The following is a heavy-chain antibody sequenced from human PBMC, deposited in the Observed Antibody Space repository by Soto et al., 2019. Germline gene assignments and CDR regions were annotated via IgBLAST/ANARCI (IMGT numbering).Heavy chain of an antibody. J-gene: IGHJ4*02. CDR2: IWYDGSNK. Sequence: GGSLRLSCAASGFTFSSYGMHRVRQAPGKGLEWVAVIWYDGSNKYYADSVKGRFTISRDNSKNTLYLQMNSLRAEDTAVYYCARPGIASASYFDYLGQGTLLTVSS. CDR3: ARPGIASASYFDY. D-gene: IGHD6-13*01. V-gene: IGHV3-33*01. CDR1: GFTFSSYG.